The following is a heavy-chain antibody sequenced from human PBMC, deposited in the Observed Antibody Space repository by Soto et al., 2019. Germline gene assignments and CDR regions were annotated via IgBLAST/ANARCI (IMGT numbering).Heavy chain of an antibody. CDR2: ITTYNGHT. J-gene: IGHJ4*02. D-gene: IGHD6-19*01. V-gene: IGHV1-18*01. CDR1: GYTFTNYG. CDR3: ARRLSGGYADFDY. Sequence: QVQLVQSGAEVKKPGASVKVSCKASGYTFTNYGISWVQQAPGQGLEWVGWITTYNGHTDYAQKFQGRVTMTTDTSTNTVYMELRSLRSDDTAVYYCARRLSGGYADFDYWGQGTLVTVSS.